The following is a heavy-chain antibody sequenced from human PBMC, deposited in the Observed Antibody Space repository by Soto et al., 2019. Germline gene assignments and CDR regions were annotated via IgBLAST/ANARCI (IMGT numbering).Heavy chain of an antibody. D-gene: IGHD2-21*01. V-gene: IGHV4-34*01. Sequence: TLSLTCAVYGGSFSGYYWSWIRQPPGKGLEWIGEINHSGSTNYNPSLKSRVTISVDTSKNQFSLKLSSVTAADTAVYYCARGRIRRFDPWGQGTLVTVSS. CDR1: GGSFSGYY. J-gene: IGHJ5*02. CDR3: ARGRIRRFDP. CDR2: INHSGST.